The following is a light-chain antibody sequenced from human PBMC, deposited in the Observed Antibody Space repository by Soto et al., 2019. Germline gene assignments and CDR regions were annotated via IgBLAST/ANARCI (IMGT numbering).Light chain of an antibody. CDR2: AAS. CDR3: QHYGSLPYI. V-gene: IGKV1-33*01. Sequence: DIQMTQSPSSLSASVGDRVTITCQASQDISNHLNWYQHKPGEAPKLLIYAASNLETGVPSRFNGRGSGTDFTFTINTLQLEDIAIYYCQHYGSLPYIFGQGTTLEIK. CDR1: QDISNH. J-gene: IGKJ2*01.